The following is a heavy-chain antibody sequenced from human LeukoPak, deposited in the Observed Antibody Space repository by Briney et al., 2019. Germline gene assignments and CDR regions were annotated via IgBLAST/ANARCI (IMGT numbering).Heavy chain of an antibody. V-gene: IGHV3-53*01. J-gene: IGHJ4*02. CDR2: IYIGGST. Sequence: PGGSLRLSCAASGFTVSSNYMSWVRQAPWKGLEWVSVIYIGGSTYYADSVKGRFTISRDNSKNTLYLQMNSLRAEDTAVYYCAKLNDYGDFYFDYRGQGTLVTVSS. CDR3: AKLNDYGDFYFDY. D-gene: IGHD4-17*01. CDR1: GFTVSSNY.